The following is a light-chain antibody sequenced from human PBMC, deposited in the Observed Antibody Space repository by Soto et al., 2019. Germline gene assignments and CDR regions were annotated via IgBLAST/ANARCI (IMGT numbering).Light chain of an antibody. CDR2: DNN. V-gene: IGLV1-44*01. CDR1: NSNIGSNT. J-gene: IGLJ2*01. Sequence: LTQPPSASGTPGQRVTISCSGSNSNIGSNTVNWYQQLPGTAPTLLIYDNNKRPSGVPGRFSDSKSGTSASLAISGLQSEDEADYYCASWDDRLNGVIFGGGTKLTVL. CDR3: ASWDDRLNGVI.